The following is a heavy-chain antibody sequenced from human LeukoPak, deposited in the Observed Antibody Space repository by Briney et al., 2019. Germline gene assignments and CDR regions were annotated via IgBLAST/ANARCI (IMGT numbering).Heavy chain of an antibody. CDR1: GYTFTSYY. CDR2: INPSGGST. D-gene: IGHD2-2*02. J-gene: IGHJ4*02. Sequence: ASVKVSCKASGYTFTSYYMHWVRQAPGQGLEWMGIINPSGGSTSYAQKFQGRVTMTRDTSTSTVYMELSSLRSEDTAVYYCARDSGYCSSTSCYTKGAELDYWGQGTLVTVSS. V-gene: IGHV1-46*01. CDR3: ARDSGYCSSTSCYTKGAELDY.